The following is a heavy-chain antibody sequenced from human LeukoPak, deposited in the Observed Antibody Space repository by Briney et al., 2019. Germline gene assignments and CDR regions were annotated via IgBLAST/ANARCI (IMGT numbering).Heavy chain of an antibody. J-gene: IGHJ4*02. CDR2: IYSDGRT. D-gene: IGHD3-22*01. CDR1: GFTFSHYD. V-gene: IGHV3-66*01. Sequence: GRSLRLSCAASGFTFSHYDMHWVRQAPGKGPXXVSVIYSDGRTHYTDSVKGRFTISRDNSKNTLYLQMNSLRAEDTAVYYCTTPLDSSGYFYVWGQGTLVSVSS. CDR3: TTPLDSSGYFYV.